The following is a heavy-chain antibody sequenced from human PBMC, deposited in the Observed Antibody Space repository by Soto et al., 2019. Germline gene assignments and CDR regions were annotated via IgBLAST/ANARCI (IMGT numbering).Heavy chain of an antibody. Sequence: GGSLSLSCAASGFTFSSYGMHWFRQAPGKGLEWVAVIWYDGSNKYYADSVKVRFTISRDNSKNTLYLQRNRLRAEDTAVYYCARSDQKAATIIDDYWGQGTLVTVSS. D-gene: IGHD2-15*01. CDR2: IWYDGSNK. CDR1: GFTFSSYG. J-gene: IGHJ4*02. CDR3: ARSDQKAATIIDDY. V-gene: IGHV3-33*01.